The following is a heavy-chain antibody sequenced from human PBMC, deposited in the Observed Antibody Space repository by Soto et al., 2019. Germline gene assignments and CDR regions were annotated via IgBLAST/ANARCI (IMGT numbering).Heavy chain of an antibody. V-gene: IGHV3-23*01. J-gene: IGHJ4*02. D-gene: IGHD3-3*01. CDR3: AKGTYIPGGLWSGYYD. CDR2: ISGNAGTT. CDR1: GFTFNNYA. Sequence: RGSLRLSCAASGFTFNNYAMTWVRQAPGKGLDWVSSISGNAGTTDYADSVKGRFTISRDNSKNMLYLQMNSLRAGDTALYYCAKGTYIPGGLWSGYYDWGQGTLVTVSS.